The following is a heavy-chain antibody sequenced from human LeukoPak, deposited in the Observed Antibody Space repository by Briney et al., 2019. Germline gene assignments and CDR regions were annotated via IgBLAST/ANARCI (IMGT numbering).Heavy chain of an antibody. Sequence: PSETLSLTCTVSGGSISSYYWSWIRQPPGRGLEWIGYISSSGNTNFNPSLKSRVTMSVDTPRNQFSLKLSSVTAADTAVYYCARRNYGDYDHYFDSWGQGTLVTVSS. V-gene: IGHV4-59*08. CDR2: ISSSGNT. CDR1: GGSISSYY. CDR3: ARRNYGDYDHYFDS. D-gene: IGHD4-17*01. J-gene: IGHJ4*02.